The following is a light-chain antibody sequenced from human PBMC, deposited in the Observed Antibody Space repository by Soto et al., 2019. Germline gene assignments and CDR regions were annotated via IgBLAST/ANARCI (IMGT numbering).Light chain of an antibody. J-gene: IGLJ1*01. Sequence: QPVLTQPPSVSGAPGQRVTISCTGSSSNIGANFDVHWYHQLPGTAPKLMIYDIINRPSGVSNRFSGSKSGNTASLTISGLQAEDEADYYCVSFTTTRSYVFGTGTKLTVL. CDR2: DII. V-gene: IGLV1-40*01. CDR3: VSFTTTRSYV. CDR1: SSNIGANFD.